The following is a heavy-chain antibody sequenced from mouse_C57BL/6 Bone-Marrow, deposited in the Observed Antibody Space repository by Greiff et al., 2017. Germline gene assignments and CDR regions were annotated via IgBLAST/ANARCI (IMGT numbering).Heavy chain of an antibody. Sequence: DVMLVESGGGFVKPGRSLKLSCAVTGFTFSDYGMHWVRQAPARGLVWVAYISSGSSTIYYADPVKGRFTISSDDTKNTLFLQMTSLGSKETAMYYCASPYYSNYWFAYWGQGTLVTVSA. D-gene: IGHD2-5*01. V-gene: IGHV5-17*01. CDR2: ISSGSSTI. CDR3: ASPYYSNYWFAY. J-gene: IGHJ3*01. CDR1: GFTFSDYG.